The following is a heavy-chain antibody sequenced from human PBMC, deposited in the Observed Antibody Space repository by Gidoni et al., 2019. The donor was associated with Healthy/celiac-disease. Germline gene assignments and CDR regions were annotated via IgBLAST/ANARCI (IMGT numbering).Heavy chain of an antibody. Sequence: QVQLQQSGPGLVKPSQTLSLTCAISGDSVSSTSAAWNWIRQSPSRGLEWLGRTYYRSKWYNDYAVSVKSRITINPDTSKNQFSLQLNSVTPEDTAVYYCAREEVEQQLVRYYYYYYGMDVWGQGTTVTVSS. CDR1: GDSVSSTSAA. V-gene: IGHV6-1*01. D-gene: IGHD6-13*01. J-gene: IGHJ6*02. CDR2: TYYRSKWYN. CDR3: AREEVEQQLVRYYYYYYGMDV.